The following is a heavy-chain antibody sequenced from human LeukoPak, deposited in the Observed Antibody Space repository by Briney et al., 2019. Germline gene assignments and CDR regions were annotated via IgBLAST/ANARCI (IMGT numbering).Heavy chain of an antibody. D-gene: IGHD6-19*01. CDR2: IIPIFGTA. V-gene: IGHV1-69*01. CDR3: ARDREQWHYYYMDV. Sequence: SVKVSCKASGGTFTSYAISWVRQAPGQGLEWMGGIIPIFGTANYAQKFQGRVTITADESTSTAYMELSSLRSEDTAVYYCARDREQWHYYYMDVWGKGTTVTISS. CDR1: GGTFTSYA. J-gene: IGHJ6*03.